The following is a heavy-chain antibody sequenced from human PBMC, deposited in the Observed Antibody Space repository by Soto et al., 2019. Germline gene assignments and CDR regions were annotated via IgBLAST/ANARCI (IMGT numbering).Heavy chain of an antibody. Sequence: VKVSCKASGGTFSSYAISWVRQAPGQGLEWMGGIIPIFGTANYAQNFQGRVTMTRDTSTSTAYMELRSLRSDDTAVYFCAKEGQHCSGGNCYSNLFEYRAQGTLVIGSS. D-gene: IGHD2-15*01. CDR2: IIPIFGTA. CDR1: GGTFSSYA. CDR3: AKEGQHCSGGNCYSNLFEY. V-gene: IGHV1-69*05. J-gene: IGHJ4*02.